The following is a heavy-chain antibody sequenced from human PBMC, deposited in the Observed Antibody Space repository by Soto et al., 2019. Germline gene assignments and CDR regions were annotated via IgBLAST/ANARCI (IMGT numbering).Heavy chain of an antibody. CDR2: ISYDGSNK. Sequence: QVQLVESGGGVVQPGRSLRLSCAASGFTFSSYAMHWVRQAPGKGLEWVAVISYDGSNKYYADSVKGRFTISRDNSKNTLYLQMTSLRAEDTAVYYCARDPDYDFWGHFDYWGQGTLVTVPS. V-gene: IGHV3-30-3*01. J-gene: IGHJ4*02. D-gene: IGHD3-3*01. CDR3: ARDPDYDFWGHFDY. CDR1: GFTFSSYA.